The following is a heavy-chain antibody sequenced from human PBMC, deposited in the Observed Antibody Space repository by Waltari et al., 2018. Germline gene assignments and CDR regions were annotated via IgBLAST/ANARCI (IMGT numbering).Heavy chain of an antibody. D-gene: IGHD3-22*01. V-gene: IGHV1-69*02. CDR1: GGTFSSYT. Sequence: QVQLVQSGAEVKKPGSSVKVSCKASGGTFSSYTISWVRQAPGQGLEWMGRIIPILGIANYAQKFQGRVTITADKSTSTAYMELSSLRSEDTAVYYCARVGYYDSSGYMGAFDIWGQGTMVTVSS. CDR2: IIPILGIA. J-gene: IGHJ3*02. CDR3: ARVGYYDSSGYMGAFDI.